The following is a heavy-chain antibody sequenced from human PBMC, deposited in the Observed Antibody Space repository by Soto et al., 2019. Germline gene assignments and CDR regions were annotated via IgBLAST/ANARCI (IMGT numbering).Heavy chain of an antibody. CDR2: MSFDGNSK. J-gene: IGHJ4*02. D-gene: IGHD2-21*01. V-gene: IGHV3-30-3*01. CDR3: TRGRSMIANDDFEY. CDR1: GFAVSSYS. Sequence: GSLRRAGSASGFAVSSYSMHWVRQAPGKGLEWVAAMSFDGNSKYFADSVKGRFKISRDTSKNTWSLEMESLGVEDSALYHCTRGRSMIANDDFEYWGQGTQVTVYS.